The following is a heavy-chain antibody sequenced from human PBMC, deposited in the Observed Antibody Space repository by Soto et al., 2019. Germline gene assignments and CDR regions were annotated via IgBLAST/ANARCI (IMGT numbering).Heavy chain of an antibody. J-gene: IGHJ4*02. Sequence: EVQLVETGGGLIQPGGSLRLSCAASGFTVSSNYMSWVRQAPGKGLEWVSVIYSGGSTYYADSVKGRFTISRDNSKNTLYLQMNSLRAEDTAVYYCARDGGEQQLFIPFDYWGQGTLVTVSS. D-gene: IGHD6-13*01. CDR2: IYSGGST. CDR1: GFTVSSNY. V-gene: IGHV3-53*02. CDR3: ARDGGEQQLFIPFDY.